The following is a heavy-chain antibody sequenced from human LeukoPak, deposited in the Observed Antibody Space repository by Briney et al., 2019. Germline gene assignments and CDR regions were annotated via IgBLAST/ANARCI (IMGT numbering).Heavy chain of an antibody. CDR3: ARQSSGSYYGWYFDL. Sequence: PSETLSLTCSVSGGSISSYYWSWLRQPPGKGLEWIGYVYYSGSTNYNPSLKNRVTISVDTSKNQFSLKLSSVTAADTAVYYCARQSSGSYYGWYFDLWGRGTLVTVSS. CDR2: VYYSGST. J-gene: IGHJ2*01. CDR1: GGSISSYY. V-gene: IGHV4-59*01. D-gene: IGHD1-26*01.